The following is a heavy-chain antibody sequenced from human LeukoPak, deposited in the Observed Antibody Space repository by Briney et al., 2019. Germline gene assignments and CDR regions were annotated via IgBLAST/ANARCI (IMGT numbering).Heavy chain of an antibody. CDR2: IYPKIGGT. V-gene: IGHV1-2*02. Sequence: ASVKVSCKASGYTFADYYIHWVRQAPGQGLEWMGWIYPKIGGTNSAQKFQGRVTMTRDTSISTAYMELSRLKFDDTAVYYCARVSTSGYRDWLDPWGQGTLVTVSS. CDR1: GYTFADYY. CDR3: ARVSTSGYRDWLDP. D-gene: IGHD3-9*01. J-gene: IGHJ5*02.